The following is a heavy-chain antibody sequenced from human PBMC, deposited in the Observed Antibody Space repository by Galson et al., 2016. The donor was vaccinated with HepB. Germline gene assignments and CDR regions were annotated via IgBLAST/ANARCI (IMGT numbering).Heavy chain of an antibody. CDR1: GFTFSSYS. Sequence: SLRLSCAASGFTFSSYSMNWVRQAPGKGLEWVSSISSSSSYIYYADSVKGRFTISRDNAKNSLYLQMNSLRAEDTAVYYCARDSSGYYYAFPAFDYWGQGTLVTVSS. V-gene: IGHV3-21*01. D-gene: IGHD3-22*01. CDR2: ISSSSSYI. CDR3: ARDSSGYYYAFPAFDY. J-gene: IGHJ4*02.